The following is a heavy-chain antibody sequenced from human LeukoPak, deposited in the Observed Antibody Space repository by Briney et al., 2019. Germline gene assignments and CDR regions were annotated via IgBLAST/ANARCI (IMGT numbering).Heavy chain of an antibody. Sequence: GGSLRLSCAASGFTFSDFTFNWVRQAPGKGLEWVSSITSSSTYIYYADSVKGRFTISRDNAKNSVYLQMNSLRADDTAVYYCARGRVTTLYYFDYWGQGTLVTVSS. D-gene: IGHD4-17*01. CDR1: GFTFSDFT. CDR2: ITSSSTYI. V-gene: IGHV3-21*01. CDR3: ARGRVTTLYYFDY. J-gene: IGHJ4*02.